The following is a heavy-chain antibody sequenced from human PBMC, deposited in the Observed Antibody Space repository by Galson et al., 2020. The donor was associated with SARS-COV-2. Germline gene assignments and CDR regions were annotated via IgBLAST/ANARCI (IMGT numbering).Heavy chain of an antibody. J-gene: IGHJ5*02. V-gene: IGHV3-23*01. CDR3: AKGHSYYDDSLGLFDP. D-gene: IGHD3-3*01. CDR1: GFTFSSYA. Sequence: TGGSLRLSCAASGFTFSSYAMSWVRQAPGKGLAWVSAISGSGGSTYYADSVKGRFTISRDNSKNTLYLQMNSLRAEDTAVYYCAKGHSYYDDSLGLFDPWGQGTLVTVSS. CDR2: ISGSGGST.